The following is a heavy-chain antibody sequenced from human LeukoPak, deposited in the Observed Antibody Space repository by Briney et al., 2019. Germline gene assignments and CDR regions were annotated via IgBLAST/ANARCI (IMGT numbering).Heavy chain of an antibody. D-gene: IGHD2-2*01. CDR2: INAYNGDT. V-gene: IGHV1-18*01. CDR1: VYTYTNYA. J-gene: IGHJ5*02. Sequence: VNVTFQSSVYTYTNYAYRWVRQAPGRGREWVGLINAYNGDTNYAQKFQGRVTMTTDTSTTTAYMELRSLRSDDTAVYYCAREGAYCSSTSCHIQNWFDPWGQGTLVTVSS. CDR3: AREGAYCSSTSCHIQNWFDP.